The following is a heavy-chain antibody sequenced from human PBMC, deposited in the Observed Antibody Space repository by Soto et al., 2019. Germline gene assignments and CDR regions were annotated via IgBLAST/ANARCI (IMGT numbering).Heavy chain of an antibody. V-gene: IGHV4-4*02. CDR2: IYRTGST. Sequence: TLSLTCAVSGGSFTSNNWWTWVRRPPGQGLEWIGEIYRTGSTNDNPSLKSRVTISLDKSENQFSLKVTSLTAADTAVYYCGSRDPGTSVDYWAQGTLVTVSS. D-gene: IGHD3-10*01. CDR1: GGSFTSNNW. CDR3: GSRDPGTSVDY. J-gene: IGHJ4*02.